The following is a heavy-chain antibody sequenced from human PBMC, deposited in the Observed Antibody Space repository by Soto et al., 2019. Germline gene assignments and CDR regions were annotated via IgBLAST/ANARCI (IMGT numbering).Heavy chain of an antibody. Sequence: ASETLSLTCSVSGGSISSGGFYWSWIRQHPEKGLEWIGYIHYSGTAYYNASLKSRVSISADTSKNQFSLNLSSVTAADTAVYYCARTYYDFRSGFYTCYFDCWGQGALVTVSS. J-gene: IGHJ4*02. CDR2: IHYSGTA. CDR1: GGSISSGGFY. CDR3: ARTYYDFRSGFYTCYFDC. V-gene: IGHV4-31*03. D-gene: IGHD3-3*01.